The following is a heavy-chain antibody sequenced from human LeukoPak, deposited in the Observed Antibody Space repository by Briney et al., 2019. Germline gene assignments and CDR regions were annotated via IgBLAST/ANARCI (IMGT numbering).Heavy chain of an antibody. V-gene: IGHV3-23*01. CDR1: GFTFSSYA. J-gene: IGHJ4*02. CDR3: AQGGHDFNPFYY. D-gene: IGHD2-21*02. CDR2: ISGSGGST. Sequence: GGSLRLSCAASGFTFSSYAMSWVRQAPGKGLEWVSAISGSGGSTYYAGSVKGRFTISRDNSKNTLYLQMNSLRAEDTAVYFCAQGGHDFNPFYYWGQGTLVTVSS.